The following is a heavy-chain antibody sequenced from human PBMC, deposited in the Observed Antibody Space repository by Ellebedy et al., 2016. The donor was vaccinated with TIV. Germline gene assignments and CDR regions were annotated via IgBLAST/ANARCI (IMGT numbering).Heavy chain of an antibody. Sequence: GESLKISCAASGFTFGHYWMHWVRQAPRKGLMWVSRITTDGGRTNYADSVEGRFTISRDNSKKTLYLQMNSLRADDTAVHYCAKSRGDINHDYGMDVWGQGTAVVVSS. CDR3: AKSRGDINHDYGMDV. V-gene: IGHV3-74*01. D-gene: IGHD5-12*01. CDR2: ITTDGGRT. CDR1: GFTFGHYW. J-gene: IGHJ6*02.